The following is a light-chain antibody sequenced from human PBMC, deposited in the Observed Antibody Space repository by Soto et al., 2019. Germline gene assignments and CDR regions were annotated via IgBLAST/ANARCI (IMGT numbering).Light chain of an antibody. J-gene: IGLJ1*01. CDR2: DVS. CDR3: GSYTISSTPPYD. Sequence: QSALTQPASVSASPGQSITISCTGTSSDVGGYNYVSWYQQHPGKAPKLMIYDVSNRPSGVSNRFSGSKSGNTASLTISGLQAEDDADYYCGSYTISSTPPYDFGTGTKVTVL. CDR1: SSDVGGYNY. V-gene: IGLV2-14*01.